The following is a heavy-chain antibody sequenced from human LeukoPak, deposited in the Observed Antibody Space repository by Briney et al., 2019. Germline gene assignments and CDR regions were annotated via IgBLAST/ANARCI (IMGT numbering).Heavy chain of an antibody. D-gene: IGHD1-26*01. J-gene: IGHJ6*03. CDR1: GFTFSSYA. CDR3: AKGGGSYYYYYMDV. CDR2: ISGSGGST. V-gene: IGHV3-23*01. Sequence: GGSLRLSCAASGFTFSSYAMSWVRQAPGKGLEWVSAISGSGGSTYYADSVKGRFTISRDNSKNTLYLQMNSLRAEGTAVYYCAKGGGSYYYYYMDVWGKGTTVTVSS.